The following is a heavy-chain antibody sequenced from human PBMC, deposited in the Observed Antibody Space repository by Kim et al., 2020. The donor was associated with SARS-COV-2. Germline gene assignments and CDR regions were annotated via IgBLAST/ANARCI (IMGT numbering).Heavy chain of an antibody. J-gene: IGHJ3*02. V-gene: IGHV1-69*06. CDR3: ATDRGATNAFDI. D-gene: IGHD1-26*01. Sequence: SVKVSCTASGGSFSSFAISWVRQAPGQGLEWVGGFNPSTGTADYAQIFQGRVTITADRATRTSYMELRSLTSDDTALYLCATDRGATNAFDIWGQGTLVSVSS. CDR1: GGSFSSFA. CDR2: FNPSTGTA.